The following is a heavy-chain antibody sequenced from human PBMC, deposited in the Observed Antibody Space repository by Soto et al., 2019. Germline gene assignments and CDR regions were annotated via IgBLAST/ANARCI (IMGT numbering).Heavy chain of an antibody. CDR3: ARSPLVIVVVVAAQYNWFDP. J-gene: IGHJ5*02. D-gene: IGHD2-15*01. CDR1: GGTFSSYA. Sequence: QVQLVQSGAEVKKPGSSVKVSCKASGGTFSSYAISWVRQAPGQGLEWMGGIIPIFGTANYAQKFQGRVTITADESTSTAYMELSSLGCEDTAVYYCARSPLVIVVVVAAQYNWFDPWGQGTLVTVSS. CDR2: IIPIFGTA. V-gene: IGHV1-69*12.